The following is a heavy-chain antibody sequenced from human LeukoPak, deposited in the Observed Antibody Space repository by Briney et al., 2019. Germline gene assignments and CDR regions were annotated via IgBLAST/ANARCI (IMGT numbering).Heavy chain of an antibody. CDR1: GGSISSGSYY. V-gene: IGHV4-61*02. Sequence: SETLSLTCTVSGGSISSGSYYWSWIRQPAGKGLEWIGRIYTSGSTNYNPSLKSRVTISVDTSKNQFSLKLSSVTAADTAVYYCARALYCSSTSCRSGKYYYYYMDVWGKGTTVTVSS. D-gene: IGHD2-2*01. J-gene: IGHJ6*03. CDR3: ARALYCSSTSCRSGKYYYYYMDV. CDR2: IYTSGST.